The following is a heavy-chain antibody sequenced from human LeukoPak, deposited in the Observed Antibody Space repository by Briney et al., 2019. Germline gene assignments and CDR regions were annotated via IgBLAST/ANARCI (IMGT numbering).Heavy chain of an antibody. CDR2: IGPDGTYI. J-gene: IGHJ4*02. CDR1: GFTFSSYS. D-gene: IGHD1-7*01. V-gene: IGHV3-21*05. CDR3: ATEVELGSISDGFDY. Sequence: PGGSLRLSCAASGFTFSSYSMNWVRQAPGKGLEWISYIGPDGTYILYADSVRGRFTISRDNARNSWFLQMNSLRAEDTAIYYCATEVELGSISDGFDYWGQGSLVTVSS.